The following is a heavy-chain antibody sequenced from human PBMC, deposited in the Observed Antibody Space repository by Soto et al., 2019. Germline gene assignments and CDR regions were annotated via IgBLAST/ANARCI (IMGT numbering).Heavy chain of an antibody. CDR2: ISYDGSNK. CDR1: GFTFSSYA. V-gene: IGHV3-30-3*01. CDR3: ARDSQVAAGEELATIFDNAFDI. J-gene: IGHJ3*02. D-gene: IGHD5-12*01. Sequence: GESLKISCAASGFTFSSYAMHWVRQAPGKGLEWVAVISYDGSNKYYADSVKGRFTISRDNSKNTLYLQMNSLRAEDTAVYYCARDSQVAAGEELATIFDNAFDIWGQGTMVTVSS.